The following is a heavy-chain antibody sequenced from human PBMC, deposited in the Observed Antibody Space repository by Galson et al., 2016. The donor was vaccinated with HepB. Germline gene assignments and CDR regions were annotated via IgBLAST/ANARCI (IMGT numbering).Heavy chain of an antibody. D-gene: IGHD4-17*01. CDR1: GFTFSSYG. V-gene: IGHV3-33*01. Sequence: SLRLSCAASGFTFSSYGMHWVRQAPGKGLEWVAVIWYDGSNTYYADSVKGRFTISRDNSKNTLYLQMNSLRAEDTAVYYCARESSYCDYVLVYWGQGTLVTVSS. CDR3: ARESSYCDYVLVY. CDR2: IWYDGSNT. J-gene: IGHJ4*02.